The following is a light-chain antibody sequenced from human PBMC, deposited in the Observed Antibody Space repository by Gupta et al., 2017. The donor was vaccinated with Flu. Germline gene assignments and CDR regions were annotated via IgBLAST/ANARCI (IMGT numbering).Light chain of an antibody. Sequence: QTVTSTGQGYSLGNTYVSWYQQKPGQAPILLIYAKNIRPSGIPDRFSGSNSGNSASLTISGPQAEDEADYYCDARDSTDNDQVVFGGGTKLTVL. V-gene: IGLV3-19*01. CDR3: DARDSTDNDQVV. CDR1: SLGNTY. CDR2: AKN. J-gene: IGLJ2*01.